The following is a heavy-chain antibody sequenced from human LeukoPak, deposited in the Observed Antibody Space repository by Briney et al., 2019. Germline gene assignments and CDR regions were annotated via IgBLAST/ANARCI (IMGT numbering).Heavy chain of an antibody. D-gene: IGHD2-21*02. CDR3: ARPVTAYYYYMDV. CDR2: IYYSGST. V-gene: IGHV4-39*01. J-gene: IGHJ6*03. Sequence: PSETLSLTCTVSGGSISSSSYYWGWIRQPPGKGLEWIGSIYYSGSTYYNPSLKSRVTISVDTSKNQFSLKLSTVTAADTAVYYCARPVTAYYYYMDVWGKGTTVTISS. CDR1: GGSISSSSYY.